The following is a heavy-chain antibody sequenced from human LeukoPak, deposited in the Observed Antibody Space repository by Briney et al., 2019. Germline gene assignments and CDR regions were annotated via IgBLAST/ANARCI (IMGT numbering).Heavy chain of an antibody. Sequence: SETLSLTCTVSGGSISSSSYYWGWIRQPPGKGLEWIGSIYYSGSTYYNPSLKSRVTMSVDTSKNQFSLKLSSVTAADTAVYYCARDRSAGGTDYYGTDVWGQGTTVTVSS. J-gene: IGHJ6*02. D-gene: IGHD6-13*01. CDR1: GGSISSSSYY. CDR3: ARDRSAGGTDYYGTDV. CDR2: IYYSGST. V-gene: IGHV4-39*07.